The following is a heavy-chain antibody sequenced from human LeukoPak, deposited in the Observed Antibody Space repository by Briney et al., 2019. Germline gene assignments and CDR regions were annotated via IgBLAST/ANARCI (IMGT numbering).Heavy chain of an antibody. J-gene: IGHJ4*02. V-gene: IGHV3-30*04. CDR2: ISSDGNNK. D-gene: IGHD3-9*01. Sequence: GGSLRLSCAASGFTFSSYAMHWVRQAPGKGLEWVAVISSDGNNKDYAESVKGRFTISRDNSKNTLYLQMNSLRAEDSAVYYCAKELYHHGLFDWLFDYWGQGTLVTVSS. CDR3: AKELYHHGLFDWLFDY. CDR1: GFTFSSYA.